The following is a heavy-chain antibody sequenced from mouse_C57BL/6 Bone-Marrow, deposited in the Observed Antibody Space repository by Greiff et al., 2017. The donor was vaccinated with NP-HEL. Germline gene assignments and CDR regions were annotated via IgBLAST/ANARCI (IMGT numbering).Heavy chain of an antibody. V-gene: IGHV1-26*01. CDR1: GYTFTDYY. D-gene: IGHD1-1*01. CDR2: INPNNGGT. Sequence: EVQLQQSGPELVKPGASVKISCKASGYTFTDYYMNWVKQSHGKSLEWIGDINPNNGGTSYNQKFKGKATLTVDKSSSTAYMELRSLTSEDSAVYYCARSAGGFYGSSYEGFAYWGQGTLVTVSA. CDR3: ARSAGGFYGSSYEGFAY. J-gene: IGHJ3*01.